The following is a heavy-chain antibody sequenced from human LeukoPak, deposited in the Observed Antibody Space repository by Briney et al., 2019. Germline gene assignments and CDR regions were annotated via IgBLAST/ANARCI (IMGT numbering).Heavy chain of an antibody. CDR1: RGTFSSYA. V-gene: IGHV1-69*13. CDR2: IIPIFRTA. D-gene: IGHD1-20*01. J-gene: IGHJ4*02. CDR3: ARDKLDKWNDQDGDY. Sequence: SVKVSCKASRGTFSSYAISWVRQAPGQGLEWMGGIIPIFRTANYAQKFQDRVTITADESTSTAYMELSSLRSEDTAVYYCARDKLDKWNDQDGDYWGQGTLVTVSS.